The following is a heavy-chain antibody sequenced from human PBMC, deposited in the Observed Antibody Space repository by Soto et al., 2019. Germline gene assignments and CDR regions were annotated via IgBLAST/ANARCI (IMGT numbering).Heavy chain of an antibody. J-gene: IGHJ5*02. D-gene: IGHD4-17*01. Sequence: QVHLVQSETEVKEPGASVTVSCKTSDSTFTGYTINWVRQAPGQGLEWLGWISSLNGNTNYARKYQGRLTMTTNTSATTAYMELRSLRSDDTAVYFCARGTVTSGRWFGPWGQGTVVTVSS. CDR1: DSTFTGYT. CDR3: ARGTVTSGRWFGP. CDR2: ISSLNGNT. V-gene: IGHV1-18*04.